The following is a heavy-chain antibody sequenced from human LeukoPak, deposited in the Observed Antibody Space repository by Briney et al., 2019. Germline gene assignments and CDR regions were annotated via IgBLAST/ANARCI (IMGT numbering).Heavy chain of an antibody. CDR2: IYPGDSQT. D-gene: IGHD1-26*01. CDR3: ARMTGSHHSPLGY. CDR1: GYSFTSSG. V-gene: IGHV5-51*01. Sequence: PGESLKISCKGSGYSFTSSGIGWVRQMPGKGLEWMGIIYPGDSQTRYSPSFQGQVTISADKSISTAYLQWSSLKASDTATYYCARMTGSHHSPLGYWGQGALVTVSS. J-gene: IGHJ4*02.